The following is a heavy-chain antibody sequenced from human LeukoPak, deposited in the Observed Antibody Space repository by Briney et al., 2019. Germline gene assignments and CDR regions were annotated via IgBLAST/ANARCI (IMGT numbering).Heavy chain of an antibody. Sequence: SETLSLTCTVSGGSISSYYWSWIRQPPGKGLEWIGYIYYSGSTNYNPSLKSRVTISVDTSKNQFSLKLTSVTAEDTAVYYCARANTVTTRKRDWYFDLWGRGTLVTVSS. CDR2: IYYSGST. V-gene: IGHV4-59*12. CDR3: ARANTVTTRKRDWYFDL. J-gene: IGHJ2*01. CDR1: GGSISSYY. D-gene: IGHD4-17*01.